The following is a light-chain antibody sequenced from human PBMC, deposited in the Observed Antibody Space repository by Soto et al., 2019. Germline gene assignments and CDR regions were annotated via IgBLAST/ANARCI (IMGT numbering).Light chain of an antibody. Sequence: QSALTQPRSVSGSPGQSVTISCTGTNSDIGNYNYVSWYQQHPGKAPKVMIYDVTKRPSGVPDRFSGSTSGNTASLTISGLQAEDEADYYCCSYPGSHTWVFGGGTKLTV. CDR1: NSDIGNYNY. V-gene: IGLV2-11*01. J-gene: IGLJ3*02. CDR2: DVT. CDR3: CSYPGSHTWV.